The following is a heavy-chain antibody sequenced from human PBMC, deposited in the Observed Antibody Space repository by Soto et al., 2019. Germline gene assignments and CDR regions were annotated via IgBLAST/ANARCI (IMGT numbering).Heavy chain of an antibody. CDR2: INAGNGNT. CDR1: GYTFTSYA. CDR3: ARSIVVVTALDY. J-gene: IGHJ4*02. V-gene: IGHV1-3*05. Sequence: QVQLVQSGAEEKKPGASVKVSCKASGYTFTSYAMHWVRQAPGQRLEWMGWINAGNGNTKYSQKFQGRVTMTRDTSARTAYMELSSLRSEDTAVYYGARSIVVVTALDYWGQGTLVTVSS. D-gene: IGHD2-21*02.